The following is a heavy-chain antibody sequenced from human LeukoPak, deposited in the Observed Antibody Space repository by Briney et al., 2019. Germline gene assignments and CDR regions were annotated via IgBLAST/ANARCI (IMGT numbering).Heavy chain of an antibody. Sequence: GSSVKVSCTPSGGTFSSYLISWVRQAPGQGLEWMGGTIPIFGTASYEQKLQGRVTITTDESTSKAYMELSSLRSEDTAVYYCARGHDRVATAYFDYWGQGTLVTVSS. CDR1: GGTFSSYL. CDR3: ARGHDRVATAYFDY. D-gene: IGHD5-12*01. J-gene: IGHJ4*02. V-gene: IGHV1-69*05. CDR2: TIPIFGTA.